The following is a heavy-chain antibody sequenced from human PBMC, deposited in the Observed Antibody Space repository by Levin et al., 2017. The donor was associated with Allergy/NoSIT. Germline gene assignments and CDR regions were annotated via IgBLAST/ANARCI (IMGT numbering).Heavy chain of an antibody. D-gene: IGHD6-13*01. CDR3: TTYSSSWYYFDY. Sequence: GESLKISCAASGITFSNAWMSWARQAPGKGLEWVGRIKSKADGGTTEYAAPVKGRFTIARDESKNTLYLQMNSLKTEDTAVYFCTTYSSSWYYFDYWGQGTLVTVSS. CDR1: GITFSNAW. J-gene: IGHJ4*02. CDR2: IKSKADGGTT. V-gene: IGHV3-15*01.